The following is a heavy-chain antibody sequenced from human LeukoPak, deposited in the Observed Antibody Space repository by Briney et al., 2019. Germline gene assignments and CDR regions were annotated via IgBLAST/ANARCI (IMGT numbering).Heavy chain of an antibody. CDR3: ARLGYCSSTSCQYYFDY. D-gene: IGHD2-2*01. CDR2: INPNSGGT. V-gene: IGHV1-2*06. J-gene: IGHJ4*02. Sequence: GASVKVSCKASGYTFTGYYMHWVRQAPGQGLEWMGRINPNSGGTNYAQKFQGRVTMTTDTSISTAYMELSRLRSDDTAVYYCARLGYCSSTSCQYYFDYWGQGTLVTVSS. CDR1: GYTFTGYY.